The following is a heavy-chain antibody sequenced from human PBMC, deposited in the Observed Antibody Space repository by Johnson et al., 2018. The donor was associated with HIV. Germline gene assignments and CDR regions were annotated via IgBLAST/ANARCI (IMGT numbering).Heavy chain of an antibody. J-gene: IGHJ3*02. CDR3: ARGGYCGGDCYDGVAFDI. CDR1: GLSFSNFG. V-gene: IGHV3-NL1*01. D-gene: IGHD2-21*02. Sequence: QVKLVESGGGVVQPGQSLTLSCVGSGLSFSNFGIHWVRQAPGKGLEWVSVTYSGASTYYADSVKGRFTISRDNSKNTLYLQMNSLRAEDTAVYYCARGGYCGGDCYDGVAFDIWGQGTMVTVSS. CDR2: TYSGAST.